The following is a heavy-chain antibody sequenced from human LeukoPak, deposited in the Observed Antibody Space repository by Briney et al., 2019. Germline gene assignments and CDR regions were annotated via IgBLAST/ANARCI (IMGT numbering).Heavy chain of an antibody. CDR2: ISYDGSNK. CDR1: GFTFSSYG. V-gene: IGHV3-30*03. Sequence: GRSLRLSCAASGFTFSSYGMHWVRQAPGKGLEWVAVISYDGSNKYYADSVKGRFTISRDNSKNTLYLQMNSLRAEDTAVYYCARGPGFGDLGAFDYWGQGTLVTVSS. D-gene: IGHD3-10*01. CDR3: ARGPGFGDLGAFDY. J-gene: IGHJ4*02.